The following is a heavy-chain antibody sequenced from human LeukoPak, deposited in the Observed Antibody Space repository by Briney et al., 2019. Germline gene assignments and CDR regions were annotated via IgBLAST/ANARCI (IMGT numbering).Heavy chain of an antibody. CDR2: IYSGGAI. D-gene: IGHD1-14*01. CDR3: ARRPGN. J-gene: IGHJ4*02. Sequence: GGSLRLSCVASGFAVGSNYMSWVSQVPGKGLEWVSLIYSGGAIRYADSVKGRFTISRDSSKNTLFLQMNDLTVEDTARYYCARRPGNWGQGILVTVSS. CDR1: GFAVGSNY. V-gene: IGHV3-53*01.